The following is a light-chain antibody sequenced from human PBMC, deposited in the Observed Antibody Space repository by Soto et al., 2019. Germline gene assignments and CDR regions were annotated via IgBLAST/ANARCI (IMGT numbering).Light chain of an antibody. J-gene: IGKJ2*01. Sequence: DVVMTQSPDSLAVSLGERATINCKSSQSVLYSSNNKNFLAWFQQRPGQPPKLLISWASTRESGVPDRFSGSGSGTDFTLTISSLQAEDVAFYYCQQYYATPYTFGQGTKLEI. V-gene: IGKV4-1*01. CDR3: QQYYATPYT. CDR2: WAS. CDR1: QSVLYSSNNKNF.